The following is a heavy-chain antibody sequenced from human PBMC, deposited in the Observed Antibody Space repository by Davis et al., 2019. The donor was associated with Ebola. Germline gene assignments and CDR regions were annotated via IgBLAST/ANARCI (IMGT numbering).Heavy chain of an antibody. CDR1: GFIFRSYV. D-gene: IGHD2-21*02. CDR2: LGTSADT. J-gene: IGHJ3*02. CDR3: AKDTANIWFDI. Sequence: GESLKISCAASGFIFRSYVMSWVRQAPGKGLEWVSTLGTSADTYYADSVKGCFTISRDNSRNTLYLQMNGLRVEDTAIYYCAKDTANIWFDIWGQGTMVTVSS. V-gene: IGHV3-23*01.